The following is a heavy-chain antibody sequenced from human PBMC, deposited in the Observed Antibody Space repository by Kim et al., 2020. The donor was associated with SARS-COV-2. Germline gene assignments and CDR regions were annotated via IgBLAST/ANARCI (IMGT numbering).Heavy chain of an antibody. Sequence: SETLSLTCTVSGGSISSSSYYWGWIRQPPGKGLEWIGSIYYSGSTYYNPSLKSRVTISVDTSKNQFSLKLSSVTAADTAVYYCARRQERTVRGFCWFDPWGQGTLVTVSS. V-gene: IGHV4-39*01. CDR2: IYYSGST. J-gene: IGHJ5*02. D-gene: IGHD3-10*01. CDR1: GGSISSSSYY. CDR3: ARRQERTVRGFCWFDP.